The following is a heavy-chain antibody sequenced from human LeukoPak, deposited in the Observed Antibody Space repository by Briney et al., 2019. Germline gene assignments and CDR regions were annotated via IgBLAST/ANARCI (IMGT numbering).Heavy chain of an antibody. D-gene: IGHD4-11*01. CDR1: GFTLSSYW. J-gene: IGHJ4*02. V-gene: IGHV3-48*04. Sequence: PGGSLRLSCAASGFTLSSYWMSWVRQAPGKGLEWVSYISSSSSTIYYADSVKGRFTISRDNAKNLLYLQMNSLRAEDTAVYYCARDDYNLPDYWGQGTLVTVSS. CDR2: ISSSSSTI. CDR3: ARDDYNLPDY.